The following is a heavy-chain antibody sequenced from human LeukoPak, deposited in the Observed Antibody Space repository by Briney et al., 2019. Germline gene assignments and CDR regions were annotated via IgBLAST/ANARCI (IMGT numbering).Heavy chain of an antibody. V-gene: IGHV1-69*05. CDR1: GGTFSSYA. Sequence: GAPVKVSCKASGGTFSSYAISWVRQAPGQGLEWMGGIIPIFGTANYAQKFQGRVTITTDESTSTAYMELSSLRSEDTAVYYCARGRVGAPYDPYYYMDVWGKGTTVTVSS. CDR2: IIPIFGTA. J-gene: IGHJ6*03. CDR3: ARGRVGAPYDPYYYMDV. D-gene: IGHD1-26*01.